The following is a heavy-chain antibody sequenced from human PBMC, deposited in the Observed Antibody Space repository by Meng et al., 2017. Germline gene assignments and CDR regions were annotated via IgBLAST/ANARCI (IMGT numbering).Heavy chain of an antibody. CDR3: ARGGLKSAFDY. CDR1: GDSVSRDIG. J-gene: IGHJ4*02. CDR2: TYYRSKWYN. V-gene: IGHV6-1*01. Sequence: SQTLSLTCAISGDSVSRDIGWNWIRQPPSRGLEWLGRTYYRSKWYNDYAVSVKSRITIKSDTFKNQFSLQLNSVTPEDTAVYYCARGGLKSAFDYWGQGTLVTVSS. D-gene: IGHD5-24*01.